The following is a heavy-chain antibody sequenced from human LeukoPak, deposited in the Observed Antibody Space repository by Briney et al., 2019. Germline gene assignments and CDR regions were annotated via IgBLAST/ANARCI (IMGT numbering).Heavy chain of an antibody. CDR3: ATAPHPAIRPVDY. CDR1: GYTFTGYY. CDR2: INPNSGGT. J-gene: IGHJ4*02. V-gene: IGHV1-2*04. D-gene: IGHD2-2*01. Sequence: ASVKVSCKASGYTFTGYYMHWVRQAPGQGLEWMGWINPNSGGTNYAQKFQGWVTMTEDTSTDTAYMELSSLRSEDTAVYYCATAPHPAIRPVDYWGQGTLVTVSS.